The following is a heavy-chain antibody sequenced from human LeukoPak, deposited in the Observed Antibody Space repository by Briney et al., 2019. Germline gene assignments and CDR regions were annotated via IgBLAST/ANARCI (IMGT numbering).Heavy chain of an antibody. CDR3: ARVQGLDFRWYFDL. CDR2: IGTAGDT. CDR1: GFTFSSYD. J-gene: IGHJ2*01. V-gene: IGHV3-13*01. Sequence: GGSLRLSCSASGFTFSSYDMHWVRQATGKGLEWVSAIGTAGDTYYPGSVKGRFTISRENAKNSLYLQMNSLRAGDTAVYYCARVQGLDFRWYFDLWGRGTLVTVSS.